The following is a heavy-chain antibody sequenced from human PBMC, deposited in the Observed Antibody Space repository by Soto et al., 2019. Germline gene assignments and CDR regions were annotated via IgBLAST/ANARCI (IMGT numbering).Heavy chain of an antibody. CDR2: INAGNGNT. Sequence: ASVKVSCKASGYTIISYAMNWVRQAPGQRLEWMGWINAGNGNTKYSQKFQGRVTITRDTSASTGYMELSSLRSEDTAVYYCARDPGYTYGYNWGQGTLVTVSS. CDR1: GYTIISYA. CDR3: ARDPGYTYGYN. D-gene: IGHD5-18*01. V-gene: IGHV1-3*01. J-gene: IGHJ4*02.